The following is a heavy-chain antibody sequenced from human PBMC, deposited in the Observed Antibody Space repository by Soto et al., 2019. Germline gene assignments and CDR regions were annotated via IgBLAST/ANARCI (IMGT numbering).Heavy chain of an antibody. CDR1: GYTFTGYY. CDR2: INPNSGGT. V-gene: IGHV1-2*02. Sequence: QVQLVQSGAEGKKPGASVKVSCKASGYTFTGYYMHWVRQAPGQGLEWMGWINPNSGGTNYAQKFQGRVTMTRDTSISTAYMELSRLRSDDTAVYYCARDIGYCSSTSCYPLDYWGQGTLVTVSS. J-gene: IGHJ4*02. D-gene: IGHD2-2*01. CDR3: ARDIGYCSSTSCYPLDY.